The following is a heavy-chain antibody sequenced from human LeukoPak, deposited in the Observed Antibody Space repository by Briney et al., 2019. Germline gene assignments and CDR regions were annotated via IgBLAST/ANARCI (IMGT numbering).Heavy chain of an antibody. V-gene: IGHV3-23*01. Sequence: GGSLRLSCAASGFTFSSYAMSWVRQAPGKGLEWVSVISGSGSSTYYADSVKGRFTISRDNSKNTLYLQMNTLTAEDTAVYYCAQDRYSGHAYYFDYWGQGTLVTVSS. D-gene: IGHD5-12*01. CDR1: GFTFSSYA. CDR2: ISGSGSST. J-gene: IGHJ4*02. CDR3: AQDRYSGHAYYFDY.